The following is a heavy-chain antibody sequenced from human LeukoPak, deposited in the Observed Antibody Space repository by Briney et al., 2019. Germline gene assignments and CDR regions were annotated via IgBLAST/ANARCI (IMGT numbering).Heavy chain of an antibody. V-gene: IGHV3-11*06. CDR1: GFTFSDYY. CDR3: ARGGFCSGGSCLYYFDY. CDR2: IGSSSSYT. Sequence: PGGSLRLSCAASGFTFSDYYMNWIRQAPGRGLEWVSYIGSSSSYTNYADSVKGRFTISRDNFKNTLYLQMNSLRAEDTAVYYCARGGFCSGGSCLYYFDYWGQGTLVAVSS. D-gene: IGHD2-15*01. J-gene: IGHJ4*02.